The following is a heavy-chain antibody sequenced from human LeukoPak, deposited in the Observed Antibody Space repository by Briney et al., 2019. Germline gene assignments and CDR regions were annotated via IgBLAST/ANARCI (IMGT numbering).Heavy chain of an antibody. D-gene: IGHD2-21*01. CDR3: AKGLTY. CDR1: GFTLSSYT. Sequence: GGSQKLSCAASGFTLSSYTYTMSWVRQAPGKGLEWVTGITGSGGSTYYAVSVKGRFTISRDNSKNTLYLQMNSLTVEDTAIYYCAKGLTYGGQGTLVTVSS. J-gene: IGHJ4*02. V-gene: IGHV3-23*01. CDR2: ITGSGGST.